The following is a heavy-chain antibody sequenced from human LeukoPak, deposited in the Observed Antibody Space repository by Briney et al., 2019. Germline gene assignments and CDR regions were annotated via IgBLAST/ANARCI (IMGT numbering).Heavy chain of an antibody. J-gene: IGHJ4*02. CDR2: IYHSGST. CDR1: GYSISSGYY. V-gene: IGHV4-38-2*02. CDR3: ARLGGCGGGTCYPEDYFDY. Sequence: SETLSLTCTVSGYSISSGYYWGWIRPPPGKGLEWIGIIYHSGSTYYNPSLKSRVTISVDTSKNQFALRLSSVTSEDTAVYYCARLGGCGGGTCYPEDYFDYWGQGILVTVST. D-gene: IGHD2-15*01.